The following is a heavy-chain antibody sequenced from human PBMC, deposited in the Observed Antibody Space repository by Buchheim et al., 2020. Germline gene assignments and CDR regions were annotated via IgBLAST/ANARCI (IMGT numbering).Heavy chain of an antibody. D-gene: IGHD4-17*01. Sequence: QVQLVESGGGVVQPGRSLRLSCAASGFTFSSYGMHWVRQAPGKGLEWVAVISYDGSNKYYADSVKGRFTISRDNSKNTLYLQMNSLRAEDTAVYYCAKVGYGPTNWGQGTL. CDR1: GFTFSSYG. CDR3: AKVGYGPTN. V-gene: IGHV3-30*18. CDR2: ISYDGSNK. J-gene: IGHJ4*02.